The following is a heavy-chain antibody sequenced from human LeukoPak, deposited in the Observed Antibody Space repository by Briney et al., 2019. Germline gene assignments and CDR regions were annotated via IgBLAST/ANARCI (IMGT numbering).Heavy chain of an antibody. CDR1: GGSISSSSYY. J-gene: IGHJ4*02. CDR3: ASQESVAGTGGAYFDY. V-gene: IGHV4-39*01. Sequence: SETLSLTCTVSGGSISSSSYYWGWIRQPPGKGLEWIGSIYYSGGTYYNPSLKSRVTISVDTSKNQFSLKLSSVTAADTAVYYCASQESVAGTGGAYFDYWGQGTLVTVSS. D-gene: IGHD6-19*01. CDR2: IYYSGGT.